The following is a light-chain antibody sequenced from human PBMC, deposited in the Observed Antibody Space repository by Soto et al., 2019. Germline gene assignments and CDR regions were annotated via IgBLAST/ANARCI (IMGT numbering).Light chain of an antibody. Sequence: EIMLTQSPGTLSLSPGERATLSCRASQSVSSNYLAWYQQKPGQAPRLLIYGASSRATGIPDRFSGSGSGTDFTLTISRLEPEDFAVYYCQQYDTSPQTFGQGTKVDIK. CDR3: QQYDTSPQT. J-gene: IGKJ1*01. V-gene: IGKV3-20*01. CDR1: QSVSSNY. CDR2: GAS.